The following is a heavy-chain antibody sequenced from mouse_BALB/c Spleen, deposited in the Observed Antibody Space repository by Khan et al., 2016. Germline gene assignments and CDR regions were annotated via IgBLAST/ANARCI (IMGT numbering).Heavy chain of an antibody. CDR2: ISNGGGSN. Sequence: EVELVEPGGGLVQPGGSLKLSCAASVFTFSSYTMSWVRQTSEKRLEWVASISNGGGSNYYPDTVKGRFILCSENAKNTLYLHMTSMESEDTAMVYWARHTPERNAIDYWSQGTSVTVSS. V-gene: IGHV5-12-2*01. CDR1: VFTFSSYT. J-gene: IGHJ4*01. CDR3: ARHTPERNAIDY.